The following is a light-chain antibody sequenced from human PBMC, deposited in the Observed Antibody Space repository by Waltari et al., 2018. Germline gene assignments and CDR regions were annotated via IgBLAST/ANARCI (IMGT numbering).Light chain of an antibody. CDR1: QGIDNW. CDR3: QQTNSFPRT. CDR2: SAS. V-gene: IGKV1-12*01. J-gene: IGKJ1*01. Sequence: DIQMTQSPSFVSASVGDRVTITCRARQGIDNWLAWYQQQPGKAPKFLIYSASSLQSGVPSRFVGSGSGTDFILTISRLQPEDFATYYCQQTNSFPRTFGQGTKVAIK.